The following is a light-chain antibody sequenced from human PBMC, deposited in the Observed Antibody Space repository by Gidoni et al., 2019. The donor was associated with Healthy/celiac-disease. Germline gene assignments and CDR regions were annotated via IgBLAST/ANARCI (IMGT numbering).Light chain of an antibody. CDR3: QQYDNLPSLT. CDR2: DAS. CDR1: QDISNY. J-gene: IGKJ4*01. V-gene: IGKV1-33*01. Sequence: IQMTQSPSSLSASVGDRVTITCQASQDISNYVNWYQQKPGKAPKHLIYDASNLETGVPSRFSGSGSETDFTFSISSLQPEDIATYYCQQYDNLPSLTFGGGTKVEIK.